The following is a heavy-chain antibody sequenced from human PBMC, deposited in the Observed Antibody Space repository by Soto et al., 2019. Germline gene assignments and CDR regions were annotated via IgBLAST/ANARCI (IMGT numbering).Heavy chain of an antibody. J-gene: IGHJ6*02. CDR3: AKGRSYYYYYGVDV. CDR2: IIDIFGST. Sequence: GGSLRLSCAASGFTFSSCAMFWVRQAPVNGLEFVSDIIDIFGSTYYADSVKGRFTISRYNSKSTLYLQMNSLRADDTALYYCAKGRSYYYYYGVDVWGQGTTVTVS. V-gene: IGHV3-23*01. CDR1: GFTFSSCA.